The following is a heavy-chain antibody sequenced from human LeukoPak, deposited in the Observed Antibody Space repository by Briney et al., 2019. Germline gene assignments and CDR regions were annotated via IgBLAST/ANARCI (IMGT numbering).Heavy chain of an antibody. CDR2: ISYDGSNK. D-gene: IGHD3-22*01. Sequence: GRSLRLSCAASGFTFSSYAMHWVRQAPGKGLEWVAVISYDGSNKYYADSVKGRFTISRDNSKNTLYLQMNNLRAEDTALYFCAKDGKGSFGYYFPYFDSWGQGTLVTVSS. CDR1: GFTFSSYA. V-gene: IGHV3-30-3*01. CDR3: AKDGKGSFGYYFPYFDS. J-gene: IGHJ4*02.